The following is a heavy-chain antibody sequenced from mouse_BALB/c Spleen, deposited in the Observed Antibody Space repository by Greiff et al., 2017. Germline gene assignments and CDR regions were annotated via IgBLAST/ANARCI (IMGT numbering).Heavy chain of an antibody. D-gene: IGHD3-1*01. V-gene: IGHV1-7*01. J-gene: IGHJ4*01. CDR3: ARKGQLGLRDAMDY. Sequence: QVQLKESGAELAKPGASVKMSCKASGYTFTSYWMHWVKQRPGQGLEWIGYINPSTGYTEYNQKFKDKATLTADKSSSTAYMQLSSLTSEDSAVYYCARKGQLGLRDAMDYWGQGTTLTVSS. CDR1: GYTFTSYW. CDR2: INPSTGYT.